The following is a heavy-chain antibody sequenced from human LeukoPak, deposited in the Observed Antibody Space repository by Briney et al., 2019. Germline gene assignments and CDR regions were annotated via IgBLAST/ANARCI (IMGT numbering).Heavy chain of an antibody. CDR2: ITSSRTT. Sequence: GGALTLSCAASGFTFSDYQMTWIRQAPGKGLEWVSYITSSRTTYYADSVKGRFTISRDNAKNSLYLQMNILRAEDTAVYYCARASPIIVVATRFDYWGQGTLVTVSS. CDR3: ARASPIIVVATRFDY. J-gene: IGHJ4*02. V-gene: IGHV3-11*01. CDR1: GFTFSDYQ. D-gene: IGHD3-22*01.